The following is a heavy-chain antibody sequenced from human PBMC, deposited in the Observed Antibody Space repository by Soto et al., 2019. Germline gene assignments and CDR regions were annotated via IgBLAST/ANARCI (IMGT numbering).Heavy chain of an antibody. V-gene: IGHV2-5*02. CDR2: IYWDEDK. Sequence: QITLEESGPTVVKPTQTLTLTCTFSGFSLTPPGVGVGWVRQTPGKALEWLALIYWDEDKRYNPSHMSRLSXXXXXXXXXXVXXXXXXXXVXXXXXXXAXXHXAXAGYCFDHGGQGTLVTLSS. J-gene: IGHJ4*02. CDR1: GFSLTPPGVG. D-gene: IGHD1-1*01. CDR3: AXXHXAXAGYCFDH.